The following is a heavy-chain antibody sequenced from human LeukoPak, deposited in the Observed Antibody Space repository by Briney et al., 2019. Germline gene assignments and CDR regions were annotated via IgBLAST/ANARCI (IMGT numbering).Heavy chain of an antibody. CDR2: ISAYNGNT. D-gene: IGHD5-24*01. Sequence: ASVKVSCKASGYTFTSYGISWVRQAPGQGLEWMGWISAYNGNTNYAQKLQGRVTMTTDTSTSTAYVELRSLRSDDTAVYYCAREDGYNPRTFDYWGQGTLVTVSS. CDR3: AREDGYNPRTFDY. J-gene: IGHJ4*02. CDR1: GYTFTSYG. V-gene: IGHV1-18*01.